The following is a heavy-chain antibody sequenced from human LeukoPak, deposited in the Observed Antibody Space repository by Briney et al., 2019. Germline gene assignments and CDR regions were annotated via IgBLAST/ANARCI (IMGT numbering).Heavy chain of an antibody. CDR2: MNPNSGNT. CDR3: ARDPALQYCSSTSCTSYGMDV. D-gene: IGHD2-2*01. Sequence: ASVKVSCKASGYTLTSYDINWVRQATGQGLEWMGWMNPNSGNTGYAQKFQGRVTMTRNTSISTAYMELSSLRSEDTAVYYCARDPALQYCSSTSCTSYGMDVWGQGTTVTVSS. V-gene: IGHV1-8*01. J-gene: IGHJ6*02. CDR1: GYTLTSYD.